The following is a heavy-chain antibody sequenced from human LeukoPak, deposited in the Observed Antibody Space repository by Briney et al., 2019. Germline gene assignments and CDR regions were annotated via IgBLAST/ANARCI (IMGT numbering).Heavy chain of an antibody. CDR3: ARAVSGRFDY. CDR1: GGSMSPYH. J-gene: IGHJ4*02. D-gene: IGHD6-19*01. CDR2: IYYSGST. V-gene: IGHV4-59*08. Sequence: SETLSLTCTVSGGSMSPYHWSWIRQPPGKGREWTGYIYYSGSTNYNPSLKSRVTISVDTSKNQFSLKLSSVTAADTAMYYCARAVSGRFDYWGQGTLVTVSS.